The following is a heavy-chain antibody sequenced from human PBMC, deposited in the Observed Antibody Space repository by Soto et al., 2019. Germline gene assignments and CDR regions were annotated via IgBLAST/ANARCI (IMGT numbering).Heavy chain of an antibody. Sequence: QVQLHQWGAGLLTPSETLSLTFAVYGGSFTTYYWSWIRQSPGKGLEWIGEVNHSGFTNSNPSLESRVTTSVDTSKNQFSLKLRSVTAADTAIYYCARRYCSDSDCSYFDYWGRGTLVSVSS. D-gene: IGHD2-15*01. CDR2: VNHSGFT. V-gene: IGHV4-34*01. CDR1: GGSFTTYY. CDR3: ARRYCSDSDCSYFDY. J-gene: IGHJ4*02.